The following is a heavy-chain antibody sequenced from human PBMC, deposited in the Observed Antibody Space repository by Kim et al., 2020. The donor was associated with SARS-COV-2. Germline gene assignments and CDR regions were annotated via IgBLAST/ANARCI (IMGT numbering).Heavy chain of an antibody. Sequence: ADSVKGRFTIARDNDKNSLYLQMNSLRAEDTAVYYCAREDFWSGYNWFDPWGQGTLVTVSS. D-gene: IGHD3-3*01. V-gene: IGHV3-11*01. CDR3: AREDFWSGYNWFDP. J-gene: IGHJ5*02.